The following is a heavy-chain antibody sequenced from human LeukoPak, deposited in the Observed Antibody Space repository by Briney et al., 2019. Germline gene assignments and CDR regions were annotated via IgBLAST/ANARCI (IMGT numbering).Heavy chain of an antibody. J-gene: IGHJ4*02. Sequence: GASVKVSCKASGYTFTGYYMHWVRQAPGQGLEWMGWINPNSGGTNYAQKFQGRVTMTRDTSISTAYMELSRLRSEDSAVYYCARDLRRAAAGLDYWGQGTLVTVSS. CDR1: GYTFTGYY. D-gene: IGHD6-13*01. CDR2: INPNSGGT. V-gene: IGHV1-2*02. CDR3: ARDLRRAAAGLDY.